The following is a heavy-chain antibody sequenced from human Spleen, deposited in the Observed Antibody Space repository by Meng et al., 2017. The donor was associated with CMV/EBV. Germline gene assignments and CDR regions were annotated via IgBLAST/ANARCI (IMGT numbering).Heavy chain of an antibody. CDR2: INTYNGNT. D-gene: IGHD3-9*01. V-gene: IGHV1-18*01. J-gene: IGHJ4*02. CDR3: ARSITIFQIDY. CDR1: EYSFTSYG. Sequence: ASVKVSCKASEYSFTSYGISWVRQAPGQGLEWMGWINTYNGNTKYAQKFQGRVTMTTDTSTTTAYIELRSLRNDDTAVYYCARSITIFQIDYWGQGTLVTVSS.